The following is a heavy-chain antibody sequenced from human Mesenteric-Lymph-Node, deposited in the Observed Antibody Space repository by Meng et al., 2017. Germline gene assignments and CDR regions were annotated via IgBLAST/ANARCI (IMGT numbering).Heavy chain of an antibody. CDR3: ARVGTWDSSSWYPNYYYYGMDV. CDR1: GGSISSGGYY. CDR2: IYYSGST. D-gene: IGHD6-13*01. J-gene: IGHJ6*02. V-gene: IGHV4-31*03. Sequence: LRLSCTVSGGSISSGGYYWSWIRQHPGKGREWIGYIYYSGSTYYNPSLKSRVTISVDTSKNQFSLKLSSVTAADTAVYYCARVGTWDSSSWYPNYYYYGMDVWGQGTTVTVSS.